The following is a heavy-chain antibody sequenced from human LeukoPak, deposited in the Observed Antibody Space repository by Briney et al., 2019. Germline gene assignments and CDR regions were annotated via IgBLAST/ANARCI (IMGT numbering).Heavy chain of an antibody. Sequence: GGSLRLPCAASAWIFSSYGMNWVGRAPARGGVELVAIFYSGGSTYYADSVKGRFTISRDNSKNTLYLQMNSLRAEDTAVYYCARDLGETGYWGQGTLVTVSS. D-gene: IGHD3-10*01. J-gene: IGHJ4*02. CDR2: FYSGGST. V-gene: IGHV3-53*01. CDR1: AWIFSSYG. CDR3: ARDLGETGY.